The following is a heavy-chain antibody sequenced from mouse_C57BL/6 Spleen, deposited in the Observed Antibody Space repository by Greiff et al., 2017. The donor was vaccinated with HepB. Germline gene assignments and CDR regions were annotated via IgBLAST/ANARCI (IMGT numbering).Heavy chain of an antibody. Sequence: VHVKQSGAELVRPGASVKLSCTASGFNIKDDYMHWVKQRPEQGLEWIGWIDPENGDTEYASKFQGKATITADTSSNTAYLQLSSLTSEDTAVYYCTTEGVAKDWFAYWGQGTLVTVSA. D-gene: IGHD1-1*01. V-gene: IGHV14-4*01. J-gene: IGHJ3*01. CDR1: GFNIKDDY. CDR3: TTEGVAKDWFAY. CDR2: IDPENGDT.